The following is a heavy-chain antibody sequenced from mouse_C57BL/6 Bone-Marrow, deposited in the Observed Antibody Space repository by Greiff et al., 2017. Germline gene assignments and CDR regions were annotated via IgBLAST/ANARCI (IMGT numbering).Heavy chain of an antibody. CDR2: IDPSDSYT. CDR1: GYTFTSYW. V-gene: IGHV1-50*01. CDR3: ARGDY. J-gene: IGHJ4*01. Sequence: QVQLQQPGAELVKPGASVKLSCKASGYTFTSYWMQWVKQRPGQGLEWIGEIDPSDSYTNYNQKFKGKATLTVDTSSSTAYMQLSSLTSEDSAVYYWARGDYGGQGTSVTVSS.